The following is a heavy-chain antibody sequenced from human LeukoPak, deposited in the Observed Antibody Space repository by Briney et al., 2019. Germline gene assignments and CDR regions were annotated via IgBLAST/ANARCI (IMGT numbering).Heavy chain of an antibody. Sequence: SETLSLTCTVSGGSISSYYWSWIRQPPGKGLEWIGYIYYSGSTNYNPSLKSRVTISVDTSKNQFSLQLNSVTPEDTAVYYCARAPNPRKWGDYYYYYMDVWGKGTTVTVSS. D-gene: IGHD1-26*01. CDR2: IYYSGST. J-gene: IGHJ6*03. CDR3: ARAPNPRKWGDYYYYYMDV. CDR1: GGSISSYY. V-gene: IGHV4-59*12.